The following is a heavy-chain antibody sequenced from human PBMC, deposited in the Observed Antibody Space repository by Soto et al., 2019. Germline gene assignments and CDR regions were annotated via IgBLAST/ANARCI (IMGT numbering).Heavy chain of an antibody. CDR1: GLTFTNAW. V-gene: IGHV3-15*07. Sequence: GGSLRLSCAASGLTFTNAWMNWVRQAPGKGLEWVGRIKSKTDGGTTDYAAPVKGRFTISRDDSLNTLYLQMNSLITEDTAVYYCTTDTLRLLVWSYWGQGALVTVSS. D-gene: IGHD3-3*01. CDR2: IKSKTDGGTT. J-gene: IGHJ4*02. CDR3: TTDTLRLLVWSY.